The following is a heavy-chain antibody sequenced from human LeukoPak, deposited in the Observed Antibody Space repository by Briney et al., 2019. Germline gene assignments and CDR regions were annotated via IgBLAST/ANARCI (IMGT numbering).Heavy chain of an antibody. CDR1: GVSISSGDYY. CDR3: ARDSGYFVIFAY. D-gene: IGHD3-9*01. J-gene: IGHJ4*02. CDR2: IYYSGST. V-gene: IGHV4-30-4*01. Sequence: SETLSLTCTVSGVSISSGDYYWSWIRQPPGKGLEWIGYIYYSGSTYYNPSLKSRVTISVDTSKNQFSLKLSSVTAADTAVYYCARDSGYFVIFAYWGQGTLVTVSS.